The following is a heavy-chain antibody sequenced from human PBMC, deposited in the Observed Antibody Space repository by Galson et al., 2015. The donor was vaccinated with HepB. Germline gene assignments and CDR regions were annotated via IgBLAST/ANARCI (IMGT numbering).Heavy chain of an antibody. CDR2: INPSGGNT. V-gene: IGHV1-46*03. CDR3: AREWELRPNGPYQAFDI. J-gene: IGHJ3*02. CDR1: GYTFTSDY. Sequence: SVKVSCKASGYTFTSDYMHWVRQAPGQGLEWMGIINPSGGNTSYAQKFQGRVTMTRDTSTSTVYMELSSLRSEDTAVYYCAREWELRPNGPYQAFDILGQRTMVTVSS. D-gene: IGHD1-26*01.